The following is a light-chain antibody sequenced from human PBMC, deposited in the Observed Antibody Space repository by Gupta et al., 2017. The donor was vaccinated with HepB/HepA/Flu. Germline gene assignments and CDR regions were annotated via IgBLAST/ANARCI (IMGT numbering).Light chain of an antibody. J-gene: IGKJ1*01. CDR2: AAS. Sequence: IHIPQPPSSVSASVGDRVTITCRPSQGISSWLAWYQQKPRKAPKLLIYAASRLQSGVPSRFSGSGSGTDFTLTISRQHPEDFANYCCQQDNNIPWTFGRGTKVEIK. CDR3: QQDNNIPWT. CDR1: QGISSW. V-gene: IGKV1-12*01.